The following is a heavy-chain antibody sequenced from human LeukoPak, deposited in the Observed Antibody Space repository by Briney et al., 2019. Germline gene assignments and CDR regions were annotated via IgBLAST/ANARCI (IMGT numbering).Heavy chain of an antibody. CDR2: IYTSGSS. V-gene: IGHV4-4*07. CDR3: ARASGYYDSSGYVSEYFQH. D-gene: IGHD3-22*01. Sequence: SETLSLTCTVSGGSISSYYWSWIRQPAGKGLEWIGRIYTSGSSTYNPSLKGRVTMSLDTSKNQFSLKLSSVTAADTAVYYCARASGYYDSSGYVSEYFQHWGQGTLVTVSS. J-gene: IGHJ1*01. CDR1: GGSISSYY.